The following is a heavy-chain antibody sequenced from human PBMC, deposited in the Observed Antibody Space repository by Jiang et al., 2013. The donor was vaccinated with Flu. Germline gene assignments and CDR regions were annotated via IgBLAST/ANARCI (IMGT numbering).Heavy chain of an antibody. D-gene: IGHD3-3*01. CDR3: ARARGGIFGVVIIRYYFDY. CDR2: TYYRSKWYN. J-gene: IGHJ4*02. V-gene: IGHV6-1*01. Sequence: TCAISGDSVSSNSAAWNWIRQSPSRGLEWLGRTYYRSKWYNDYAVSVKSRITINPDTSKNQFSLQLNSVTPEDTAVYYCARARGGIFGVVIIRYYFDYWGQGTLVTVSS. CDR1: GDSVSSNSAA.